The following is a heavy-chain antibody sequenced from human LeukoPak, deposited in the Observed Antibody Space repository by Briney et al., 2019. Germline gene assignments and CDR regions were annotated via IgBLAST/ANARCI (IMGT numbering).Heavy chain of an antibody. CDR3: ARDSDYYDSSGYYALPTGY. V-gene: IGHV1-18*01. D-gene: IGHD3-22*01. CDR1: GYTFTSYG. J-gene: IGHJ4*02. CDR2: ISAYNGNT. Sequence: ASVKVSCEASGYTFTSYGISWVRQAPGQGLEWMGWISAYNGNTNYAQKLQGRVTMTTDTSTSTAYMELRSLRSDDTAVYYCARDSDYYDSSGYYALPTGYWGQGTLVTVSS.